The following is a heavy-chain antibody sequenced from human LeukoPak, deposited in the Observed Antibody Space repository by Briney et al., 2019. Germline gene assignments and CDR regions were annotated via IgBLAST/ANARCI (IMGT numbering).Heavy chain of an antibody. J-gene: IGHJ3*02. CDR3: ARDPYRFAFDI. Sequence: GRSLRLSCAASGFSFSTIYMSWVRQTPGQGLEWVANINVDGTAGYYVDSVKGRFTISRDNAKNSLYLQMNSLRAEDTAVYYCARDPYRFAFDIWGQGTVVLVSS. V-gene: IGHV3-7*03. D-gene: IGHD1-26*01. CDR2: INVDGTAG. CDR1: GFSFSTIY.